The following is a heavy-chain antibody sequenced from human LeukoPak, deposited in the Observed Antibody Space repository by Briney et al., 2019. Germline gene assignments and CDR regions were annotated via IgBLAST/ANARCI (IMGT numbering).Heavy chain of an antibody. CDR2: ISSSSTTI. CDR3: ARFGPFSSGWY. J-gene: IGHJ4*02. V-gene: IGHV3-48*04. D-gene: IGHD6-25*01. CDR1: GFTFSSYS. Sequence: GGSLKLSCAASGFTFSSYSMNWVRQAPGKGLEWVSYISSSSTTIYYADSVKGRFTISRDNAKNSLYLQMNSLRAEDTAVYYCARFGPFSSGWYWGQGTLVTVSS.